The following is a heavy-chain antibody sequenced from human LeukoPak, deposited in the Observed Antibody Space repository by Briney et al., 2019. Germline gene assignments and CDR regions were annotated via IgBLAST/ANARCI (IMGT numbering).Heavy chain of an antibody. V-gene: IGHV3-74*01. CDR3: AGGVFSAFDI. D-gene: IGHD6-13*01. CDR1: GFTLSSYW. Sequence: GGSLRLSCAASGFTLSSYWMHWVRQAPGKGLVWVSRIAIDGSTAFYADSVKGRFTISRDSAKNTLYLQMNSLRAEDTAVYYCAGGVFSAFDIWGQGTMVTVSS. CDR2: IAIDGSTA. J-gene: IGHJ3*02.